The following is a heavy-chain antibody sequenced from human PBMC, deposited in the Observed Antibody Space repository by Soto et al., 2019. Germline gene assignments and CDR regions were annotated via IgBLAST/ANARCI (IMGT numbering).Heavy chain of an antibody. CDR1: GGSISSGGYY. CDR3: ARGRSSSWYWFDP. CDR2: IYYSGST. V-gene: IGHV4-31*03. D-gene: IGHD6-13*01. J-gene: IGHJ5*02. Sequence: QVQLQESGPGLVKPSQTLSLTCTVSGGSISSGGYYWSWIRQHPGKGLEWIGYIYYSGSTYYNPSLKSRVTRSVDTSKNQFSLKLSSVTAADTAVYYCARGRSSSWYWFDPWGQGTLVTVSS.